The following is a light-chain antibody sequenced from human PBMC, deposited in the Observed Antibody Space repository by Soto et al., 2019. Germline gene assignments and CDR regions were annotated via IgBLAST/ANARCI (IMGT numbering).Light chain of an antibody. CDR2: AAS. J-gene: IGKJ4*01. V-gene: IGKV3-20*01. CDR1: QSVSSNF. Sequence: EIVLTQSPGTLSSSPGERATLSCRISQSVSSNFLAWYQQKPGKAPRLLIYAASSRATGIPDRFSGSGSWTGFTLTISRLQPEDLAVYDCQQYGTSPQLTFGGGTEVEIK. CDR3: QQYGTSPQLT.